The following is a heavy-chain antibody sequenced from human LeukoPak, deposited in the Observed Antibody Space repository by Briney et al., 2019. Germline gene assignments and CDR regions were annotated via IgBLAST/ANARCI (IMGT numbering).Heavy chain of an antibody. Sequence: SETLSLTCTVSGYSISSGYYWGWIRQPPGKGLEWIGEINHSGSTNYNPSLKSRVTISVDTSKNQFSLKLSSVTAADTAVYYCARERVVTMVRGVIIAAALDYWGQGTLVTVSS. CDR1: GYSISSGYY. CDR2: INHSGST. J-gene: IGHJ4*02. V-gene: IGHV4-38-2*02. CDR3: ARERVVTMVRGVIIAAALDY. D-gene: IGHD3-10*01.